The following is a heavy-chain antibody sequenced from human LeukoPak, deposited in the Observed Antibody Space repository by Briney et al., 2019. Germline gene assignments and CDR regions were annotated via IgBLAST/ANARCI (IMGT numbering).Heavy chain of an antibody. CDR1: GFTFSSYG. V-gene: IGHV3-30*18. CDR3: AKGNCGGDCFDAFDI. Sequence: PGGSLRLSCAASGFTFSSYGMHWVRQAPGKGLEWVAVISYDGSNKYYADSVKGRFTISRDNSKNTLYLQMNSLRAEDTAVHYCAKGNCGGDCFDAFDIWGQGTMVTVSS. J-gene: IGHJ3*02. D-gene: IGHD2-21*02. CDR2: ISYDGSNK.